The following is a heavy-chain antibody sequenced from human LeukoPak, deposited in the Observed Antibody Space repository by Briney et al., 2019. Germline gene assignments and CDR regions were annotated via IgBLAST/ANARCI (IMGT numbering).Heavy chain of an antibody. D-gene: IGHD3-10*01. CDR1: GXSISSYY. J-gene: IGHJ6*02. V-gene: IGHV4-59*01. CDR3: ARDRGITMVRGVMDYYYYGMDV. Sequence: SETLSLTWTVSGXSISSYYGSWIRQPPGKGLEWIGYIYYSGSTNYNPSLKSRVTISVDTSKNQFSLKLSSVTAADTAVYYCARDRGITMVRGVMDYYYYGMDVWGQGTTVTVSS. CDR2: IYYSGST.